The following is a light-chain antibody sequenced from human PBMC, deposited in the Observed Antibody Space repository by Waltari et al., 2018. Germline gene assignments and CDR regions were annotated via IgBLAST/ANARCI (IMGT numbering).Light chain of an antibody. Sequence: EIVMTQSPATLSVSPGERATLSCRASQSVYNKLAWYQQKPGQPPRLLIYGAFTRATGIPARFSGSGSGTEFTLTISTLQPEDFAVYYCQQYNNWRPLTFGGGTKVEIK. V-gene: IGKV3-15*01. CDR3: QQYNNWRPLT. J-gene: IGKJ4*01. CDR1: QSVYNK. CDR2: GAF.